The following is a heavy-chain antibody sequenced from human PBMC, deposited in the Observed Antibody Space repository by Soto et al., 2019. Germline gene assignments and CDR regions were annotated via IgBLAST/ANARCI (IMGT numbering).Heavy chain of an antibody. CDR1: GGSFSGYY. Sequence: PSETLSLTCAVYGGSFSGYYWSWIRQPPGKGLEWIGEINHSGSTNYNPSLKSRVTISVDTSKNQFSLKLSSVTAADTAVYYCAIAEYCSGGSCYRDYWGQGTLVTVSS. D-gene: IGHD2-15*01. J-gene: IGHJ4*02. V-gene: IGHV4-34*01. CDR3: AIAEYCSGGSCYRDY. CDR2: INHSGST.